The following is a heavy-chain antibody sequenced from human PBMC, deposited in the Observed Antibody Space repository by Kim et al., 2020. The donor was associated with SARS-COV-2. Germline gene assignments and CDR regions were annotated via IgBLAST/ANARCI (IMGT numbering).Heavy chain of an antibody. CDR2: MNPNSGNT. CDR1: GYTFTSYD. D-gene: IGHD3-10*01. CDR3: ARGRTVRGGSPFGY. J-gene: IGHJ4*02. V-gene: IGHV1-8*01. Sequence: ASVKVSCKASGYTFTSYDINWVRQATGQGLEWMGWMNPNSGNTGYAQKFQGRVTMTRNTSISTAYMELSSLRSEDTAVYYCARGRTVRGGSPFGYWGQGTLVTVSS.